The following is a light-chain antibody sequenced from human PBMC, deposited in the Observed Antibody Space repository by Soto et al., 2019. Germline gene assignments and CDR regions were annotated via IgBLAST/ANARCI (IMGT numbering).Light chain of an antibody. CDR1: QSLLHSNGYNS. CDR2: LGS. Sequence: DIVMTQSPLSLPVTPGEPASISCRSSQSLLHSNGYNSLDWYLQKPGQSPQLLIYLGSNRASGAPDRVSGSGSGTDFTLRISRVEAEDVGVYYCMQALQTPYTFGQGTKLEIK. V-gene: IGKV2-28*01. J-gene: IGKJ2*01. CDR3: MQALQTPYT.